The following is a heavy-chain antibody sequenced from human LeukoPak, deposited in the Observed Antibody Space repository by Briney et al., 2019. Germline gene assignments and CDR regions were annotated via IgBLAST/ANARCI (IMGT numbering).Heavy chain of an antibody. J-gene: IGHJ5*02. V-gene: IGHV5-51*01. CDR3: ARRREILWGIGSGSYYTNWFDP. CDR2: IYPGDSDT. CDR1: GYSFTSYW. D-gene: IGHD3-10*01. Sequence: GESLKISCKGSGYSFTSYWIGWVRQMPGKGLEWMGIIYPGDSDTRYSPSFQGQVTISADKSISTAYLQWSSLKASDTAMYYCARRREILWGIGSGSYYTNWFDPWGQGTLVTVSS.